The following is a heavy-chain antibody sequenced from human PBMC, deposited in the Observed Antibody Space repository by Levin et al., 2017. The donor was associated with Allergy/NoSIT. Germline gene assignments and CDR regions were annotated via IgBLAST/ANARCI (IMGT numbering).Heavy chain of an antibody. Sequence: SQTLSLTCSISGDSVSSNSAAWNWIRQSPSRGLEWLGRTYYRSKWYNDYAVSVKSRIIINPDTSKNQFSLHLNSVTPEDTAVYYCARDLLIASRLRSNYFDYWGQGILVTVSS. CDR2: TYYRSKWYN. CDR3: ARDLLIASRLRSNYFDY. CDR1: GDSVSSNSAA. V-gene: IGHV6-1*01. J-gene: IGHJ4*02. D-gene: IGHD6-6*01.